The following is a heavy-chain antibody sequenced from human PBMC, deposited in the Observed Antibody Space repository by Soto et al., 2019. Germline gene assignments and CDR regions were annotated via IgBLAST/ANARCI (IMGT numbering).Heavy chain of an antibody. Sequence: GGSLRLSCAASGFTFDDYTMHWVRQAPGKGLEWVSLISWDGGSTYYADSVKGRFTISRDNSKNSLYLQMNSLRTEDTALYYCAKAQGPYYYDSSGYLDWGYYGMDVWGQGTTVTVSS. CDR2: ISWDGGST. D-gene: IGHD3-22*01. J-gene: IGHJ6*02. CDR3: AKAQGPYYYDSSGYLDWGYYGMDV. V-gene: IGHV3-43*01. CDR1: GFTFDDYT.